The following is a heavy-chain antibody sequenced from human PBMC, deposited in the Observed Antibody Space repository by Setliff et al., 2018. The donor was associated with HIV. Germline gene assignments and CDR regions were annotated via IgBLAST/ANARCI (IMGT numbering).Heavy chain of an antibody. Sequence: SETLSLTCAVSGASITTTNYYWGWIRQTPEKGLEWIGDFYYSGTTYYNPSLKSRATISVDTSHNQFSLRLSSVTAADTAVYHCARFVLAWFDFSTGAVEVADPYAFDFWGQGILVTVSS. CDR2: FYYSGTT. D-gene: IGHD2-15*01. CDR3: ARFVLAWFDFSTGAVEVADPYAFDF. CDR1: GASITTTNYY. V-gene: IGHV4-39*01. J-gene: IGHJ4*02.